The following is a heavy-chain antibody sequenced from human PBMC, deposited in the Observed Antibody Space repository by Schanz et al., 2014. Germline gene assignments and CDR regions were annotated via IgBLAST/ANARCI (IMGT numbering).Heavy chain of an antibody. CDR3: TSMATIPRNWFDP. J-gene: IGHJ5*02. Sequence: EVQLVESGGGLVQPGGSLRLSCAASGFTYSSYWMHWVRQAPGKGLVWVGRIKSNTDGGTTDYATPVKGRFTISRDDSKNTLYLQMNSLKSEDTAVYYCTSMATIPRNWFDPWGQGTLVTVSS. D-gene: IGHD2-2*02. CDR1: GFTYSSYW. V-gene: IGHV3-15*01. CDR2: IKSNTDGGTT.